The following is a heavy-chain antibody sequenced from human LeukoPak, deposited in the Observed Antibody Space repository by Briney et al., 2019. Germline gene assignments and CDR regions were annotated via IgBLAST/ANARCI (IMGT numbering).Heavy chain of an antibody. CDR2: IYTSGST. D-gene: IGHD6-6*01. J-gene: IGHJ6*03. V-gene: IGHV4-61*02. Sequence: PSETLSLTCTVSGGSISSGSYYWSWIRQPAGKGLEWIVRIYTSGSTNYNPARKSRATISVKKEKNQFSLKQSSMPAADTAVYYCARVEYSSSSYYYYYMDVWGKGTTVTVSS. CDR3: ARVEYSSSSYYYYYMDV. CDR1: GGSISSGSYY.